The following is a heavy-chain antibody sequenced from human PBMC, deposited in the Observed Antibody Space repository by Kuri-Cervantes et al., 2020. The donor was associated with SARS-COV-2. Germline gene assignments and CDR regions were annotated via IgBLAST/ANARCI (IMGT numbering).Heavy chain of an antibody. D-gene: IGHD6-13*01. CDR1: GFTFSSYA. CDR2: ISNSGGST. Sequence: GGTLRLSCAASGFTFSSYARRWVRQAPGKGLEWVSTISNSGGSTYYAYSVMGRFTISRDNSKNTLYLQMNSLRADDTAVYYSAKSMSIAAPASDYWGQGTLVTVSS. CDR3: AKSMSIAAPASDY. J-gene: IGHJ4*02. V-gene: IGHV3-23*01.